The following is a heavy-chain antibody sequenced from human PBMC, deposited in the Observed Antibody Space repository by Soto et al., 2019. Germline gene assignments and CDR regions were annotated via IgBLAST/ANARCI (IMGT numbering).Heavy chain of an antibody. CDR1: GYSFTSYW. D-gene: IGHD3-22*01. V-gene: IGHV5-51*01. J-gene: IGHJ6*02. Sequence: GESLKISCKGSGYSFTSYWIGWVRQMPGKGLEWMGIIYPGDSDTRYSPSFQGQVTISADKSISTAYLQWSSLKASDTAMYYCARRVSGLYYYYGMDVWGQGATVTVSS. CDR3: ARRVSGLYYYYGMDV. CDR2: IYPGDSDT.